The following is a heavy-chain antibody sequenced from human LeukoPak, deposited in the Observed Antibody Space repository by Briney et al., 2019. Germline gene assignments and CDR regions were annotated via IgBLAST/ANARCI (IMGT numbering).Heavy chain of an antibody. V-gene: IGHV3-23*01. CDR3: AKDSPRSNGWFYFDH. CDR2: ISNGGDRT. CDR1: GFTFTRQD. Sequence: GGSLRLSCGASGFTFTRQDMCWARQAPGKGLEWVAGISNGGDRTYYVASVKGRFTISRDNSKNMVYLQMDSLRDEDTAIYYCAKDSPRSNGWFYFDHWGQGALVIVSS. J-gene: IGHJ4*02. D-gene: IGHD6-19*01.